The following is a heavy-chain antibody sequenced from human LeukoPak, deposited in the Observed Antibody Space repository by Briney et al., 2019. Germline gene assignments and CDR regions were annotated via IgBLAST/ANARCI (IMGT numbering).Heavy chain of an antibody. Sequence: APVKVSCKASGYTFTSYGISWVRQAPGQGLEWMGWISAYNGNTNYAQKLQGRVTMTTDTSTSTAYMELRSLRSDDTAVYYCARDQGALLWFGELFSSYYYYGMDVWGQGTTVTVSS. CDR1: GYTFTSYG. V-gene: IGHV1-18*01. CDR3: ARDQGALLWFGELFSSYYYYGMDV. CDR2: ISAYNGNT. D-gene: IGHD3-10*01. J-gene: IGHJ6*02.